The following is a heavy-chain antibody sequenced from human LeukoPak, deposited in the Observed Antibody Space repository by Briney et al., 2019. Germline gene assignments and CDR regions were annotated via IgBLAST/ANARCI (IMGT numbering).Heavy chain of an antibody. CDR3: AIQLERLAGAFDI. J-gene: IGHJ3*02. CDR1: GDIFSSNSAA. Sequence: SQTLSLTCALSGDIFSSNSAAWNWIRQSPSRGLEWLGRTYYRSKWYNDYAVSVKSRITINPDTSKNQFSLQLNSVTPEDTAVYYCAIQLERLAGAFDIWGRGTMVTVSS. V-gene: IGHV6-1*01. D-gene: IGHD1-1*01. CDR2: TYYRSKWYN.